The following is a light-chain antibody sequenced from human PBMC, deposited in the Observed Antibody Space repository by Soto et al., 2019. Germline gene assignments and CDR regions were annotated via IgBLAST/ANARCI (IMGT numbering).Light chain of an antibody. J-gene: IGKJ1*01. V-gene: IGKV3-20*01. CDR2: GAS. Sequence: VLTQSPGTLSLSPGKRGTLSCRASQSINSGNLAWYQQKPGQAPRLLISGASSRATGIPDRFSGSGSGTDFTLTISRLDPEDFAVYYCHHYGSSQTCGQGTKVDI. CDR3: HHYGSSQT. CDR1: QSINSGN.